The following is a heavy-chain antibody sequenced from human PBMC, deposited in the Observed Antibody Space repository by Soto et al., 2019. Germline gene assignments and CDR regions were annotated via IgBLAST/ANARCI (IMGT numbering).Heavy chain of an antibody. CDR2: IFYSGST. J-gene: IGHJ4*02. CDR1: GGSISSGTYY. CDR3: ERHAESGQLVKAFDY. Sequence: NPSETLSLTCTVSGGSISSGTYYWGWIRQPPGEGLEWIGSIFYSGSTYYNPSLKSRVTISVDTSKNQFSLKLSPVTAADTAVYYCERHAESGQLVKAFDYWGQGTLVTVSS. V-gene: IGHV4-39*01. D-gene: IGHD6-6*01.